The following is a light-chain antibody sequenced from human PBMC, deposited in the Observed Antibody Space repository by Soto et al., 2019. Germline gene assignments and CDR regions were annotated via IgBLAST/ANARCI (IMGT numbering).Light chain of an antibody. CDR1: QSIATY. CDR2: AAS. Sequence: DIQMTQSPSSLSASVGDRVTITCRASQSIATYLNWYQHKLGKAPKLLIYAASSLQTGVPSRFSGSGSGTDFTLTISCLQPEDFATYFCQQSYTIPITFGQGTRLEIK. V-gene: IGKV1-39*01. J-gene: IGKJ5*01. CDR3: QQSYTIPIT.